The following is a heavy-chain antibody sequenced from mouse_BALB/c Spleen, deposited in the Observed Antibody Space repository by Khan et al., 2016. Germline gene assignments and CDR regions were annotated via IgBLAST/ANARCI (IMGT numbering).Heavy chain of an antibody. CDR3: ARGYSPY. CDR2: ISSGGSYT. CDR1: GFTLSSYA. Sequence: EVELVESGGGLVKPGGSLKLSCAASGFTLSSYAMSWVRQSPEKRPEWVAEISSGGSYTYYTDTVTVRLTISRDNAKHTLYLELGSLRSEDTAMYYCARGYSPYWGQGTLVTVSA. D-gene: IGHD2-12*01. V-gene: IGHV5-9-4*01. J-gene: IGHJ3*01.